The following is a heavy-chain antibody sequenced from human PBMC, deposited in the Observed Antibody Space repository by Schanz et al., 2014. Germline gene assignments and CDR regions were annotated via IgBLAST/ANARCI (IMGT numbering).Heavy chain of an antibody. CDR2: MNPNSGNP. Sequence: QVQLIQSGAEVKKPGASVKVSCTASGYTFTSYDLNWVRQAPGQGLEWLGWMNPNSGNPGFAQKFRGRVTMTRNTSMSTAYIELHILTSEDTAVYYCARGRTFDYWGQGTLVAVSS. CDR3: ARGRTFDY. V-gene: IGHV1-8*01. J-gene: IGHJ4*02. CDR1: GYTFTSYD.